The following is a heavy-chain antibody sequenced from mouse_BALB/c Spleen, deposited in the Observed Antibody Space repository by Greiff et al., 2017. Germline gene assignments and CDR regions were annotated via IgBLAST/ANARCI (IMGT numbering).Heavy chain of an antibody. D-gene: IGHD2-4*01. J-gene: IGHJ4*01. CDR3: ARYSMITTDAMDY. Sequence: ESGPSLVKPSQTLSLTCSVTGDSITSGYWNWIRKFPGNKLEYMGYISYSGSTYYNPSLKSRISITRDTSKNQYYLQLNSVTTEDTATYYCARYSMITTDAMDYWGQGTSVTVSS. CDR1: GDSITSGY. CDR2: ISYSGST. V-gene: IGHV3-8*02.